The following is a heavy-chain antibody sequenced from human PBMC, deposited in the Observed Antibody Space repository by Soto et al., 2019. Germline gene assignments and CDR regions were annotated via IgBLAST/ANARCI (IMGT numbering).Heavy chain of an antibody. V-gene: IGHV3-73*01. J-gene: IGHJ2*01. CDR1: GFTFSGSA. CDR3: TQGYFDL. Sequence: EVQLVESGGGLVQPGGSLKLSCAASGFTFSGSAMHWVRQASGKGLEWVGRIRSKANRYATAYAESVRRRFTNSRYDKKHTAYLQMNSLKIEDTAVYYCTQGYFDLWCRGTLVAVSS. CDR2: IRSKANRYAT.